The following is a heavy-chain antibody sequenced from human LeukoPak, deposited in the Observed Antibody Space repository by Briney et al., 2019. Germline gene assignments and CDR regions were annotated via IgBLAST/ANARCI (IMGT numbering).Heavy chain of an antibody. Sequence: SVKLSCTASGGTFSSYAISWVRQAPGQGLEWMGRIIPILGIANYAQKFQRRVTITADKSTSTAYMELSSLRSEDTAVYYCARDPSPSSTVTTPSGDYWGQGTLVTVSS. D-gene: IGHD4-17*01. CDR1: GGTFSSYA. CDR2: IIPILGIA. J-gene: IGHJ4*02. CDR3: ARDPSPSSTVTTPSGDY. V-gene: IGHV1-69*04.